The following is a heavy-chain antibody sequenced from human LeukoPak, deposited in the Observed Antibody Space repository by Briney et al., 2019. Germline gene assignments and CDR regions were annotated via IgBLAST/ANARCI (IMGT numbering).Heavy chain of an antibody. J-gene: IGHJ2*01. CDR1: GFTFSSYG. D-gene: IGHD4-17*01. CDR2: VSIGGTYI. CDR3: ARNKINTVTTGWYFDL. V-gene: IGHV3-21*01. Sequence: PGGSPRLSCAASGFTFSSYGMNWVRQAPGKGLEWVSFVSIGGTYIYYADSVKGRFTISRDDAKNSLYLQMNSLTAEDTAGYYCARNKINTVTTGWYFDLWGRGTLVTVSS.